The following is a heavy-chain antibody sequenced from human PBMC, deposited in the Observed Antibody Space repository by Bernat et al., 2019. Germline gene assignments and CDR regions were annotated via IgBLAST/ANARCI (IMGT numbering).Heavy chain of an antibody. CDR1: GYTFTSYA. J-gene: IGHJ3*02. CDR2: INAGNGNT. Sequence: QVQLVQSGAEVKKPGASVKVSCKASGYTFTSYAMHWVRQAPGQRLEWMGWINAGNGNTKYSQKFQGRVTITRDTSASTAYMELSSLRSEDTAVYYCARVVSGSYTQGDAFDIWGQGTMVTVSS. CDR3: ARVVSGSYTQGDAFDI. D-gene: IGHD1-26*01. V-gene: IGHV1-3*01.